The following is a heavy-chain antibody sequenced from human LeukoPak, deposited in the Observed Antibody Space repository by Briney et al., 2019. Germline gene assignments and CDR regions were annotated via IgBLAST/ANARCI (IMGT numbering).Heavy chain of an antibody. CDR3: ARLGFSGSYDY. CDR1: TYTFTDYY. V-gene: IGHV1-2*02. J-gene: IGHJ4*02. Sequence: GASVKVSCTASTYTFTDYYMHWVRQAPGQGLEWMGWINPNSGGTTYAQRFQGRVTMTRDTSTSTVYMDLSSLRSEDTAVYYCARLGFSGSYDYWGQGTLVTVSS. CDR2: INPNSGGT. D-gene: IGHD1-26*01.